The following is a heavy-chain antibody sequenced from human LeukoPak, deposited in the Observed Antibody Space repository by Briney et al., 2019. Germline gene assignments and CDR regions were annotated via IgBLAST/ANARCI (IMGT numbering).Heavy chain of an antibody. CDR2: ISWNSGSI. Sequence: GGSLRLSCAASGFTFDDYAMHWVRQAPGKGLEWVSGISWNSGSIGYADSVKGRFTISRDNAKNSLYLQMNSLRAEDTALYYCAKGRISYGYIAVVPAAPFDIWGQGTTVTVSS. J-gene: IGHJ3*02. V-gene: IGHV3-9*01. CDR3: AKGRISYGYIAVVPAAPFDI. CDR1: GFTFDDYA. D-gene: IGHD2-2*01.